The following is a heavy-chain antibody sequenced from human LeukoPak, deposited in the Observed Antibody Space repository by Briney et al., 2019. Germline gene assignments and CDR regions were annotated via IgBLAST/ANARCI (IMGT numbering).Heavy chain of an antibody. CDR3: ARVNRQYDSSGYYYVY. CDR1: GYTFTSYG. V-gene: IGHV1-18*01. Sequence: ASVKVSCKASGYTFTSYGISWVRQAPGQGPEWMGWISAYSTYNGNTNYAQKFQGRVTMTTDTSTSTAYMELRSLRSDDTAVYYCARVNRQYDSSGYYYVYWGQGTLVTVSS. CDR2: ISAYSTYNGNT. J-gene: IGHJ4*02. D-gene: IGHD3-22*01.